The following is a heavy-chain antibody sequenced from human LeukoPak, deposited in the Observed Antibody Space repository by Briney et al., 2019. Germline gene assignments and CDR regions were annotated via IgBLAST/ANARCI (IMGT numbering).Heavy chain of an antibody. J-gene: IGHJ4*02. CDR1: GFTFRNYA. Sequence: RGSLRLSCAASGFTFRNYAMSWVRQAPGKGLEWVSAVSSSGGGTYFAASVKGRFTISRDNSKNTLYLQMNSLRAEDTAVYYCAKEFDSSGFFDCWGQGTLVTVSS. CDR2: VSSSGGGT. CDR3: AKEFDSSGFFDC. V-gene: IGHV3-23*01. D-gene: IGHD3-22*01.